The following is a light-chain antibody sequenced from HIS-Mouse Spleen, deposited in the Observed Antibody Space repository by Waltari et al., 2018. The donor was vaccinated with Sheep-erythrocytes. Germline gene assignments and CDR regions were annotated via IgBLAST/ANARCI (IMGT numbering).Light chain of an antibody. Sequence: SYELTQPPSVSVSPGQTASITCSGDKLGDKYACWYQQKPGQSPVLVIYQDSKRPSGIPERFSGSNSGHPATLTISGTQAMDEADYYCQAWDSSTVVFGGGTKLTVL. CDR3: QAWDSSTVV. CDR2: QDS. J-gene: IGLJ2*01. V-gene: IGLV3-1*01. CDR1: KLGDKY.